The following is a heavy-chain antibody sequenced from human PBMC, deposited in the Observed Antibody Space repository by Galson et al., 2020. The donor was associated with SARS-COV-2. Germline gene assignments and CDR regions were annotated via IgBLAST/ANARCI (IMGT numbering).Heavy chain of an antibody. D-gene: IGHD3-22*01. J-gene: IGHJ2*01. CDR1: GDSISRGAFY. CDR2: FYSRGNT. V-gene: IGHV4-61*02. CDR3: ARMTSSAWFSAEYFDL. Sequence: SETLSLTCTVSGDSISRGAFYWSWIRQPAGKGLEWIGRFYSRGNTTYNPSPTSRLSISVDSSKNQCSLILSSVTAADTAIYYCARMTSSAWFSAEYFDLWGRGTLVTVSS.